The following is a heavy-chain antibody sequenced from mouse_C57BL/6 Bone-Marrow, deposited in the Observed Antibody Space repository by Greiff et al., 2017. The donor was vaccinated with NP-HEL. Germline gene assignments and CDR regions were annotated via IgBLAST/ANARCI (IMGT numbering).Heavy chain of an antibody. CDR3: TPSWDDAYFDY. CDR2: IVPENGDT. CDR1: GFNIKDDY. D-gene: IGHD4-1*01. J-gene: IGHJ2*01. Sequence: EVQRVESGAELVRPGASVKLSCTASGFNIKDDYMHWVKQRPEQGLEWIGWIVPENGDTEYASKFQGKATITADTSSNTAYLQLSSLTSEDTAVYYCTPSWDDAYFDYWGQGTTLTVSS. V-gene: IGHV14-4*01.